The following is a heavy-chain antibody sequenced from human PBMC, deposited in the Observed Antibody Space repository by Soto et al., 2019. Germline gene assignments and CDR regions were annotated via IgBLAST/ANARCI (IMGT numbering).Heavy chain of an antibody. CDR2: IYYSGST. J-gene: IGHJ6*03. CDR1: GGSISSYY. Sequence: SETLSLTCTVSGGSISSYYWSWIRQPPGKGLEWIGYIYYSGSTNYNPSLKSRVTISVDTSKNQFSLKLSSVTAADTAVYYCARLTNHPGYSSSWVPETFYYYYYMDVWGKGTTVTVSS. CDR3: ARLTNHPGYSSSWVPETFYYYYYMDV. D-gene: IGHD6-13*01. V-gene: IGHV4-59*08.